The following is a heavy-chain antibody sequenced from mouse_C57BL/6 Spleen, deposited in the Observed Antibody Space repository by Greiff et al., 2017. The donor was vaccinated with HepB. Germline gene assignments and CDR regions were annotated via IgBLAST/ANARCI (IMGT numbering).Heavy chain of an antibody. Sequence: QVQLQQSGPGLVQPSQSLSITCTVSGFSLTSYGVHWVRQSPGKGLEWLGVIWRGGSTDYNAAFMSRLSITKDNSKSQVFFKMNSLQADDTAIYYCAKNGHYDDGVGAMDYWGQGTSVTVSS. CDR3: AKNGHYDDGVGAMDY. CDR2: IWRGGST. CDR1: GFSLTSYG. V-gene: IGHV2-5*01. J-gene: IGHJ4*01. D-gene: IGHD1-2*01.